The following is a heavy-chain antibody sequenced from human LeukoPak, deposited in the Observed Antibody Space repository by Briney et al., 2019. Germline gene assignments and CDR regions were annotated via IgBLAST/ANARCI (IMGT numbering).Heavy chain of an antibody. D-gene: IGHD3-16*02. V-gene: IGHV4-59*08. Sequence: SETLSLTCTVSGGSIGTYYWSWIRQSPGKGLEWIGYIYVTGTRYNPYLQSRVTISVDRSRNQFFLKMSSVTAADMAVYYCARHIGGGIEDMDVWGKGTKVIVS. CDR3: ARHIGGGIEDMDV. CDR2: IYVTGT. J-gene: IGHJ6*03. CDR1: GGSIGTYY.